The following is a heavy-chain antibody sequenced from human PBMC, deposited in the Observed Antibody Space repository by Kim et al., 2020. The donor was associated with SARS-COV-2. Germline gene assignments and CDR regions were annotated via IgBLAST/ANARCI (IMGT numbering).Heavy chain of an antibody. V-gene: IGHV4-34*01. D-gene: IGHD5-12*01. J-gene: IGHJ4*02. Sequence: NSDPSLMSGVTISVATSKNQFSLKLSSVTAADTAVYYCARVRYSGYDLGYWGQGTLVTVSS. CDR3: ARVRYSGYDLGY.